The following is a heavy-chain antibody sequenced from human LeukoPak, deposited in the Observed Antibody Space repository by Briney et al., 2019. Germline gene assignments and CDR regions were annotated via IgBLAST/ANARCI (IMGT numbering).Heavy chain of an antibody. V-gene: IGHV4-61*02. Sequence: SQTLSLTCTVSGGSISSGSYYWSWIRQPAGKGLEWIGRIYTSGSTNYNPSLKSRVTMSVDTSKNQFSLKLSSVTAADTAVYYCARGTAAGTMTDYWGQGTLVTVSS. D-gene: IGHD6-13*01. CDR1: GGSISSGSYY. CDR2: IYTSGST. J-gene: IGHJ4*02. CDR3: ARGTAAGTMTDY.